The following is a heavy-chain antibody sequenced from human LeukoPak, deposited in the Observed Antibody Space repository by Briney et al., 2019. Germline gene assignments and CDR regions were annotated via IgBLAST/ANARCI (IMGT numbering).Heavy chain of an antibody. CDR3: ARHRLFSGASKLNYYYYYGMDV. D-gene: IGHD5-12*01. Sequence: PSETLSLTCAVYGGSFSGYYWSWIRQPPGKGLEWIGEINHSGSTNYNPSLKSRVTISIDTSKNQFSLKLSSVTAADTAVYYCARHRLFSGASKLNYYYYYGMDVWGQGTTVTVSS. J-gene: IGHJ6*02. V-gene: IGHV4-34*01. CDR2: INHSGST. CDR1: GGSFSGYY.